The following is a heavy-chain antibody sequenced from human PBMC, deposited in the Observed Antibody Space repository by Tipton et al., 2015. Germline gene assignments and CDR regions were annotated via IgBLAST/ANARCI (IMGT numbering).Heavy chain of an antibody. CDR2: INHSGST. D-gene: IGHD4-17*01. J-gene: IGHJ4*02. CDR1: GGSFSGYF. V-gene: IGHV4-34*01. CDR3: ARAYDYGDSPPGPLGY. Sequence: TLSLTCAVYGGSFSGYFWSWIRQPPGKGLEWIGEINHSGSTNYNPSLKSRVTISVDTSKNQFFLILTSVTAADTAVYYCARAYDYGDSPPGPLGYWGQGTLVTVSS.